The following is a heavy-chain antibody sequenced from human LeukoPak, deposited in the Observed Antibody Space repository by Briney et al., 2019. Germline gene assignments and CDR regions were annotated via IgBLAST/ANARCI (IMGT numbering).Heavy chain of an antibody. CDR1: GYTFSTYA. D-gene: IGHD5-12*01. V-gene: IGHV1-3*04. CDR2: IHTGNGDT. CDR3: ARDQTPIGDIVAGFYGMDI. Sequence: ASVKVSCKASGYTFSTYALYWVRQAPGQGLEWMGWIHTGNGDTKYSQNFQGRVTITRDTSASTAYMELSSLRSEDTAVYYCARDQTPIGDIVAGFYGMDIWGQGTAVTVSS. J-gene: IGHJ6*02.